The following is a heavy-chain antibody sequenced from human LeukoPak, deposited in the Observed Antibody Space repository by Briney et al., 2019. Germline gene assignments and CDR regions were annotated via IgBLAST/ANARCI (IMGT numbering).Heavy chain of an antibody. J-gene: IGHJ4*02. CDR2: ITGSGART. D-gene: IGHD3-10*01. V-gene: IGHV3-23*01. CDR1: GFTFSNYV. Sequence: GVSLRLSCAASGFTFSNYVMNWVRQAPGKGLEWVSGITGSGARTDYAESVKGRFTISRDNSKNTLYLQMNSLRAEDTAVYYCAKDSEPMTMVRAAYYFDYWGLGTLVTVSS. CDR3: AKDSEPMTMVRAAYYFDY.